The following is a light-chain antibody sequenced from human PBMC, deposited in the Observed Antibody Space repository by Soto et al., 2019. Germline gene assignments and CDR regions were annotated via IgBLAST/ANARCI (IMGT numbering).Light chain of an antibody. J-gene: IGKJ1*01. CDR2: DAS. CDR1: QSISSY. Sequence: EIVLTQSPATLSLSPGDRATLSCRASQSISSYLAWYQQKPGQAPRLLIYDASNRATGIPGRFSGSGSGTDFTLTISSLDPKDFAVYYCQQRSSWPGTFGLGTKVDIK. CDR3: QQRSSWPGT. V-gene: IGKV3-11*01.